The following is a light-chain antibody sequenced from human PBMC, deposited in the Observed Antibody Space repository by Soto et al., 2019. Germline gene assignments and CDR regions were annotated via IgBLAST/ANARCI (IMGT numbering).Light chain of an antibody. CDR1: QSVSSN. Sequence: EIGMTQSRATLSVSTGERATLSFSASQSVSSNLAWYQKKPGQAPRLLIYGAYTRATGIPARFSGSGSGTEFTLTITSLQSEDSAVYYCQEHNQWPITFGQRT. J-gene: IGKJ5*01. V-gene: IGKV3-15*01. CDR3: QEHNQWPIT. CDR2: GAY.